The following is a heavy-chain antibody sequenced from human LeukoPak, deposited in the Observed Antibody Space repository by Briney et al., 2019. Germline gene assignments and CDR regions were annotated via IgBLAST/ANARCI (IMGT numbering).Heavy chain of an antibody. J-gene: IGHJ4*02. V-gene: IGHV4-34*01. D-gene: IGHD4-23*01. CDR1: GGSFSGYY. Sequence: PSETLSLTCAVYGGSFSGYYWSWIRQPPGKGLEWIGEINHSGSTNYNPSLKSRVTISVDTSKNQFSLKLSSVTAADTAVYYCARGVRYGGNTYWGQGTLVTVSS. CDR2: INHSGST. CDR3: ARGVRYGGNTY.